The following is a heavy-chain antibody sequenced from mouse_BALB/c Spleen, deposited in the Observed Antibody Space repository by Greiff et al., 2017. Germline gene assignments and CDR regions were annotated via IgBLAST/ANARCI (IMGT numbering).Heavy chain of an antibody. CDR2: IDPENGNT. CDR1: GFNIKDYY. D-gene: IGHD2-4*01. Sequence: VQLQQSGAELVRPGALVKLSFKASGFNIKDYYMHWVKQRPEQGLEWIGWIDPENGNTIYDPKFQGKASITADTSSNTAYLQLSSLTSEDTAVYYCASWDYGPFDYWGQGTTLTVSS. CDR3: ASWDYGPFDY. V-gene: IGHV14-1*02. J-gene: IGHJ2*01.